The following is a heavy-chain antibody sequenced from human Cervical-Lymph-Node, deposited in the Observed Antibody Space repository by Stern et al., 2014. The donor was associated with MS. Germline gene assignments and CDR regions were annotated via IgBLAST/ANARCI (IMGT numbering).Heavy chain of an antibody. CDR3: ASGTGSKRPTGNY. CDR1: GDSFTSHY. Sequence: VQLLESGAELKKPGASVKVSCQVSGDSFTSHYMHWVRQAPGQGLEWVGIINPSGDSESYAQKLQGRVTITRDTSTSTVYMELSSLRSEDTAVYYCASGTGSKRPTGNYWGQGTLVTVSS. CDR2: INPSGDSE. J-gene: IGHJ4*02. V-gene: IGHV1-46*01. D-gene: IGHD3/OR15-3a*01.